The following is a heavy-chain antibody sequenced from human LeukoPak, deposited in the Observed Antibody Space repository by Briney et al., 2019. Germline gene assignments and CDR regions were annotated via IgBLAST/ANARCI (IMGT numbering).Heavy chain of an antibody. D-gene: IGHD3-22*01. CDR3: ARLWSYYDNSGFFEDY. Sequence: ASVKISCKASGYIFTNYYLYWVRQTPGQGLEWMGVINPVGGVTTYAQRFQGRVTMTRDTSTSTFDMELSSLKSEDTAVYYCARLWSYYDNSGFFEDYWGQGTLVTVSS. CDR2: INPVGGVT. J-gene: IGHJ4*02. CDR1: GYIFTNYY. V-gene: IGHV1-46*01.